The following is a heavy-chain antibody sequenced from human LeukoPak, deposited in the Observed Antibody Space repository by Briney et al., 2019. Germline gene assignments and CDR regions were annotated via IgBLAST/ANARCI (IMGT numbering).Heavy chain of an antibody. V-gene: IGHV3-11*04. CDR2: ISDSGSTI. Sequence: PGGSLRLSCAASGFTFSDYYMSWTRQAPGKGLEWVSYISDSGSTIYYADSVKGRFTISRDNSKNTLYLQMNSLRAEDTAVYYCAKGPHYYDSSGYQDYWGQGTLVTVSS. D-gene: IGHD3-22*01. CDR1: GFTFSDYY. CDR3: AKGPHYYDSSGYQDY. J-gene: IGHJ4*02.